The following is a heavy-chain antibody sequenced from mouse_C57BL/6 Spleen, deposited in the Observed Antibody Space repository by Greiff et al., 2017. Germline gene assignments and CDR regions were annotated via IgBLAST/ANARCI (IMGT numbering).Heavy chain of an antibody. Sequence: EVKVVESGGDLVKPGGSLKLSCAASGFTFSSYGMSWVRQTPDKRLEWVATISSGGSYTYYPDSVKGRFTISRDNAKNTLYLQMSSLKSEDTAMYYCARHDPYYYGSYWYFDVWGTGTTVTVSS. V-gene: IGHV5-6*01. CDR3: ARHDPYYYGSYWYFDV. CDR2: ISSGGSYT. D-gene: IGHD1-1*01. J-gene: IGHJ1*03. CDR1: GFTFSSYG.